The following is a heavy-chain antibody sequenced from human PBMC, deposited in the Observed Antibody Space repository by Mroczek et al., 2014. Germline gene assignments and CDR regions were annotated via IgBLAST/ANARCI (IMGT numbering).Heavy chain of an antibody. J-gene: IGHJ2*01. CDR3: ARDRTRGVIQLQTSNWYFDL. V-gene: IGHV4-34*01. D-gene: IGHD5-18*01. CDR1: GGSFSGYY. Sequence: QVQLQQWGAGLLKPSETLSLTCAVYGGSFSGYYWSWIRQPPGKGLEWIGEINHSGSTNYNPSLKSRVTISVDTSKNQFSLKLSSVTAADTAVYYCARDRTRGVIQLQTSNWYFDLWGRGTLVTVSS. CDR2: INHSGST.